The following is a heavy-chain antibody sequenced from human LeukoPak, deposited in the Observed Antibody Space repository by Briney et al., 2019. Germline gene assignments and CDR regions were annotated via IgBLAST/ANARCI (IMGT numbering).Heavy chain of an antibody. CDR2: ITKDGSNT. CDR3: AKLYSSSSRFDY. Sequence: GGSLRLSCTTSGFTFGTYAMSWVRQAPGKGLEWVSLITKDGSNTFYEDSVKGRFTISRDNSKNTLYLQMNSLRAEDTAVYYCAKLYSSSSRFDYWGQGTLVTVSS. D-gene: IGHD6-6*01. V-gene: IGHV3-23*01. J-gene: IGHJ4*02. CDR1: GFTFGTYA.